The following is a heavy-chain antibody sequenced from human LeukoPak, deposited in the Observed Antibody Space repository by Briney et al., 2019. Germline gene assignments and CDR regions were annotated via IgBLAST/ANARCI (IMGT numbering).Heavy chain of an antibody. D-gene: IGHD3-10*01. CDR2: VWYGGNNN. CDR1: GFTFSSYG. Sequence: GRPLRLSCAASGFTFSSYGMHWVRQAPGKGLEWVAFVWYGGNNNYHGDSVRGRFTIYRDNSMNTLYLQMNSLKAEDTAVYYCARDGSGSDHHFDYWGQGTLVTVSS. CDR3: ARDGSGSDHHFDY. V-gene: IGHV3-33*08. J-gene: IGHJ4*02.